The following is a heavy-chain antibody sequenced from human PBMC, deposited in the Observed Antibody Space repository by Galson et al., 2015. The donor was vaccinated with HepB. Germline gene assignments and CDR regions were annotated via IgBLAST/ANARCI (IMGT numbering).Heavy chain of an antibody. CDR3: ARGDGYSFDY. CDR2: THYRSKWYS. Sequence: CAISGDSVSSTTAAWNWLRQSPSRGLEWLGRTHYRSKWYSEYAPSVRSRITVNPDTSRNQFSLQLISLTPEDTAVYYCARGDGYSFDYWAQGTLVTVSS. V-gene: IGHV6-1*01. CDR1: GDSVSSTTAA. J-gene: IGHJ4*02. D-gene: IGHD5-24*01.